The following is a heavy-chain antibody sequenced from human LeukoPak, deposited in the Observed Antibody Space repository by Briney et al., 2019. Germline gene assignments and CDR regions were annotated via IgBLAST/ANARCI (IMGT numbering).Heavy chain of an antibody. CDR3: ARDLRGGQSA. V-gene: IGHV3-48*02. J-gene: IGHJ5*02. CDR2: ISSGGKSI. D-gene: IGHD3-10*01. CDR1: GFTFSSYN. Sequence: PGGSLRLSCAASGFTFSSYNMNWVRQAPGKGLEWVSYISSGGKSIYYAESVQGRFTISRDNPQNSLYLQMNSLRDEDTAVYYCARDLRGGQSAWGQGTLVTVST.